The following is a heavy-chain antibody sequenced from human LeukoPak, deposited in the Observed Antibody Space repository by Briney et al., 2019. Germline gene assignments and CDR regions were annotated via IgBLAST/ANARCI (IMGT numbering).Heavy chain of an antibody. CDR3: ARDLGYCSSISCYKNRFDS. CDR2: FSGNGGHT. V-gene: IGHV3-23*01. D-gene: IGHD2-2*02. CDR1: GFTFSNYA. Sequence: GGSLRLSCAASGFTFSNYAMSWVRQAPGKGLEWVSAFSGNGGHTYYTDSVQGRSTISRDNSKNTLDLQMNSLGGEDTAVYYCARDLGYCSSISCYKNRFDSWGQGTLVIVSS. J-gene: IGHJ5*01.